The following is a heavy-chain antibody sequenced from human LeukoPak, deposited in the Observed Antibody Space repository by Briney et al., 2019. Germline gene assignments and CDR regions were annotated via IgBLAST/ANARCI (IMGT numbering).Heavy chain of an antibody. Sequence: GGSLRLSCAASGFTVSSNYMSWVRQAPGKGLEWVSVIYSGGSTYYADSVKGRFTISRDNSKNTLYLQMNSLRAEDTAVYYCASTPGYSSGPIDYWGQGTLVTVSS. J-gene: IGHJ4*02. D-gene: IGHD6-19*01. CDR1: GFTVSSNY. CDR2: IYSGGST. V-gene: IGHV3-53*01. CDR3: ASTPGYSSGPIDY.